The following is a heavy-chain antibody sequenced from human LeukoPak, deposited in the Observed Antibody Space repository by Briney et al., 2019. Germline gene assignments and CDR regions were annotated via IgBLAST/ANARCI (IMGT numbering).Heavy chain of an antibody. CDR3: TRVGYIDEGIDY. Sequence: GGSLRLSCAASGFTFSSYTMSWVRQAPGKGLEWVSTITTSDGNTYYADSVKGRFTVSRDNSKNTLFLQMNSLRAEDTAIYYCTRVGYIDEGIDYWGQGTLVTVSS. J-gene: IGHJ4*02. CDR2: ITTSDGNT. CDR1: GFTFSSYT. D-gene: IGHD5-24*01. V-gene: IGHV3-23*01.